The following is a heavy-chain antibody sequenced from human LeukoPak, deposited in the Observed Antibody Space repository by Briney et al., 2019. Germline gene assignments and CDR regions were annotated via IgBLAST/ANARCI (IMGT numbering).Heavy chain of an antibody. Sequence: PSETLSLTCAVYGGSFSGYYWSWIRQPPGKGLEWIGEINHSGSTNYNPSLKSRVTISVDTSKNQFSLKLSSVTAADTAVYYCARDGMSGSGLDYWGQGTLVTVSS. J-gene: IGHJ4*02. CDR1: GGSFSGYY. CDR2: INHSGST. V-gene: IGHV4-34*01. D-gene: IGHD6-19*01. CDR3: ARDGMSGSGLDY.